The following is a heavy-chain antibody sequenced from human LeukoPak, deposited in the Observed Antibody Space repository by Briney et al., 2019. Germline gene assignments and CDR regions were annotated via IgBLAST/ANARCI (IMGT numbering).Heavy chain of an antibody. CDR3: ARENYGSDMDV. V-gene: IGHV2-70*11. Sequence: SGLTLAKPTQPFTLTYNFSGFSLRTSGMGVSWIRHPPGKALEWLARIDWDDDKYYSTSLKTRLTISKDTSKNQVVLTMTNMDPVDTATYYCARENYGSDMDVWGKGTTVTVSS. D-gene: IGHD3-10*01. CDR1: GFSLRTSGMG. CDR2: IDWDDDK. J-gene: IGHJ6*04.